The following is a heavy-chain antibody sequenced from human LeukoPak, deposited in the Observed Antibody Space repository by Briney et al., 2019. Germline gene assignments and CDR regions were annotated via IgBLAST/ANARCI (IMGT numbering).Heavy chain of an antibody. CDR3: AKMVETGWYYFDY. J-gene: IGHJ4*02. Sequence: SETLSLTCTVSGGSISSYYWSWIRQPAGKGLECIGRIYPSGSTNYNPSLKSRVTMSVDTSKNQFSLKLSSVTAADTAVYYCAKMVETGWYYFDYWGQGTLVTVSS. CDR1: GGSISSYY. D-gene: IGHD6-19*01. V-gene: IGHV4-4*07. CDR2: IYPSGST.